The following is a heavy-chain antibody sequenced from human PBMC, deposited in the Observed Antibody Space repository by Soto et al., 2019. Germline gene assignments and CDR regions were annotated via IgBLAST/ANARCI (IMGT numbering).Heavy chain of an antibody. V-gene: IGHV3-23*01. CDR2: VGPRGRDT. J-gene: IGHJ3*01. Sequence: PGGSLRLSCAVSGFTINSHAMGWVRQAPGKGLERVSAVGPRGRDTYYADSVKGRFTISRDNSKNTVSLQMNSLRAEDTAVYYCAILGGTYHAFDFWGQGTLVTVSS. CDR1: GFTINSHA. D-gene: IGHD3-16*01. CDR3: AILGGTYHAFDF.